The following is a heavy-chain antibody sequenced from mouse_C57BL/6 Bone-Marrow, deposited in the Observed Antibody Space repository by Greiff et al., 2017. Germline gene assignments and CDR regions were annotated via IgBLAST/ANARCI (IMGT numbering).Heavy chain of an antibody. CDR1: GYTFTDYY. Sequence: QVQLQQSGPELVKPGASVKISCKASGYTFTDYYINWVKQRPGPGLEWIGWIFPGSGSTYYNEKFKGKATLTVDKSSSTAYMLLSSLTSEDSAVYFCARTGRRGSPYYYAMDYWGQGTSVTVSS. J-gene: IGHJ4*01. V-gene: IGHV1-75*01. CDR3: ARTGRRGSPYYYAMDY. D-gene: IGHD1-1*02. CDR2: IFPGSGST.